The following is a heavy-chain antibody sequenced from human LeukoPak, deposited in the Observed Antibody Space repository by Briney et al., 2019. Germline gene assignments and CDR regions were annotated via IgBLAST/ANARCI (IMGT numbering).Heavy chain of an antibody. Sequence: PGGSLRLSCAASGFTVSSNYMSWVRQAPGKGLEWVSVIYSGGSTYYADSVKGRFTISRDNSKNTLYLQMNSLRAEDTAVYYCAKSYYSSGWYQMYYFDYWGQGTLVTVSS. D-gene: IGHD6-19*01. J-gene: IGHJ4*02. CDR1: GFTVSSNY. V-gene: IGHV3-53*01. CDR2: IYSGGST. CDR3: AKSYYSSGWYQMYYFDY.